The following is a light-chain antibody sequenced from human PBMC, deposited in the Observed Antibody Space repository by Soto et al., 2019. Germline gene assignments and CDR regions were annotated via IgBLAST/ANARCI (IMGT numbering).Light chain of an antibody. V-gene: IGKV3-15*01. CDR3: QQYNDWPPLT. CDR1: QSIRTN. J-gene: IGKJ4*01. CDR2: DAS. Sequence: EIMMTQSPATVSVSPGERATLSCRASQSIRTNVALYQLKPGQALRPLIYDASTRATGLSSRFSGRGSGTEFTLTISSLQSEEVAIYCCQQYNDWPPLTFGDGTKLEI.